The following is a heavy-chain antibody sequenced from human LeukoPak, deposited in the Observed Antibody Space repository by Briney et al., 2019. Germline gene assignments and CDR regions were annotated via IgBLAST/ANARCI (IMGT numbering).Heavy chain of an antibody. V-gene: IGHV3-23*01. Sequence: GGSLRLSCAASGFTFSSYAMSWVRQAPGKGLEWVSAISGSGGSTYYAGSVKGRFTISRDNSKNTLYLQMNSLRAEDTAVYYCAKDRYYDILTGYLNWFDPWGQGTLVTVSS. J-gene: IGHJ5*02. CDR3: AKDRYYDILTGYLNWFDP. CDR2: ISGSGGST. D-gene: IGHD3-9*01. CDR1: GFTFSSYA.